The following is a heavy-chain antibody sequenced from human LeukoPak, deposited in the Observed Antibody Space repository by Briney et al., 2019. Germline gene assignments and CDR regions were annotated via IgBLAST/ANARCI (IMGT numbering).Heavy chain of an antibody. D-gene: IGHD1-26*01. CDR3: ARFSTASSGSY. CDR1: GGSISSYY. Sequence: PSETLSLTCTVSGGSISSYYWSWIRQPPGKGLEWIGYIYYSGSTNYNPSLKSRVTISVDTSKNQFSLKLSSVTAADTAVYYCARFSTASSGSYWGQGTLVTVSS. J-gene: IGHJ4*02. V-gene: IGHV4-59*12. CDR2: IYYSGST.